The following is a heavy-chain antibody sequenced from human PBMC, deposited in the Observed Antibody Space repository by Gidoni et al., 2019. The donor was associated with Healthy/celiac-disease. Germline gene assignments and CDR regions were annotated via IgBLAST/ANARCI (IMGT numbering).Heavy chain of an antibody. CDR2: IYSGGST. CDR1: GFTVSSNY. V-gene: IGHV3-53*01. Sequence: EVQLVESGGGLIQPGGSLRLSCAASGFTVSSNYMSWVRQAPGKGLEWVSVIYSGGSTYYADSVTGRFTISRDNSKNTLYLQMNSLIAEDTAVYYCARIYSCRWSFDYWGQGTLVTVSS. J-gene: IGHJ4*02. CDR3: ARIYSCRWSFDY. D-gene: IGHD6-13*01.